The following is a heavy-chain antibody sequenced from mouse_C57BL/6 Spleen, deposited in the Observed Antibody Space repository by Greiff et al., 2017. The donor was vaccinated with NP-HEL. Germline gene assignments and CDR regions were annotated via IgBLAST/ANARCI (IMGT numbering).Heavy chain of an antibody. CDR3: AREDDGYYYYAMDY. J-gene: IGHJ4*01. CDR1: GYTFTSYW. D-gene: IGHD2-3*01. Sequence: QVQLQQPGAELVKPGASVKLSCKASGYTFTSYWMHWVKQRPGRGLEWIGRIDPNSGGTKYNEKFKSKATLTVDKPTRTAYIQLSSLTSEDSAVYYGAREDDGYYYYAMDYWGQGTSVTVSS. V-gene: IGHV1-72*01. CDR2: IDPNSGGT.